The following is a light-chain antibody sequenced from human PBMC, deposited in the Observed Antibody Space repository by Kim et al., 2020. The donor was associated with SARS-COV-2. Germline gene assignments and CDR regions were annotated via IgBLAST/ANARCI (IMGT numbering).Light chain of an antibody. CDR2: GKN. CDR1: SLRSYY. J-gene: IGLJ2*01. Sequence: AWRQTVRITCQADSLRSYYSTCYQQKPGQAPILVIYGKNNRPSVIPDLFSCSSSGNTASLTITGTQAGDEADYYFNSRDSNDNVVFGGGTHLTVL. CDR3: NSRDSNDNVV. V-gene: IGLV3-19*01.